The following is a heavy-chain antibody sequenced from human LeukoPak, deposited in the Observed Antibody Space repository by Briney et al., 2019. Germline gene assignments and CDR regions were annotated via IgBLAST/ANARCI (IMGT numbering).Heavy chain of an antibody. CDR1: GFSFSGNR. D-gene: IGHD6-13*01. J-gene: IGHJ5*02. CDR3: ARRHSSSWDDWFVP. Sequence: GGTLRLSCAASGFSFSGNRMSWVRQAPGERLERVANKKEDGSENNYVDSVKGRFTNSRDNAKDSLCLQMISLRAEDTAVYYCARRHSSSWDDWFVPCGQGTLLIVSS. CDR2: KKEDGSEN. V-gene: IGHV3-7*05.